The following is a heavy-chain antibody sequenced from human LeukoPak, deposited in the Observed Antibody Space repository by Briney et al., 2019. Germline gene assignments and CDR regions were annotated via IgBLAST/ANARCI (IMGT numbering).Heavy chain of an antibody. CDR2: IKQDGSEK. Sequence: GGSLRLSCAASGFTFSSCWMSWVRQAPGKGLECVANIKQDGSEKYYVDSVKGRSTISRDNAKNSLYLQMNSLRAEDTAVYSCARDSYYDILTGYYTSFDYWGQGTLVTVSS. D-gene: IGHD3-9*01. J-gene: IGHJ4*02. CDR3: ARDSYYDILTGYYTSFDY. V-gene: IGHV3-7*01. CDR1: GFTFSSCW.